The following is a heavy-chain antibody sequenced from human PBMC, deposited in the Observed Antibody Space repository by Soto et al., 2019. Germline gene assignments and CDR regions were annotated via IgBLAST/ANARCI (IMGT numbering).Heavy chain of an antibody. D-gene: IGHD3-16*01. CDR1: GFTFSSYA. J-gene: IGHJ4*02. CDR2: ISGSGGST. V-gene: IGHV3-23*01. CDR3: ARNKGDPSEPFDY. Sequence: EVQLLESGGGLVQPGGSLRLSCAASGFTFSSYAISWVRQAPGKGLEWVSAISGSGGSTYYADSVKGRFTISRDNSKNTLYLQMNSLRAEDTAVYYCARNKGDPSEPFDYWGQGTLVTVSS.